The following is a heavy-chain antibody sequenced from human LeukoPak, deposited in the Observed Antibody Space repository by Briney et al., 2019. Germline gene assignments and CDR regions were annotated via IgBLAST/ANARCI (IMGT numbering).Heavy chain of an antibody. D-gene: IGHD6-13*01. CDR3: ANFEPGYTSSWYAEF. J-gene: IGHJ4*02. Sequence: GGSLRLSCEVSGFTFSSSRMNWVRQARGKGLEWVSYISSRGTTKHYADSVKGRFTISRDNAKNALYLQMNSLRVEDTAVYYCANFEPGYTSSWYAEFWGQGTLVTVSS. CDR1: GFTFSSSR. CDR2: ISSRGTTK. V-gene: IGHV3-48*01.